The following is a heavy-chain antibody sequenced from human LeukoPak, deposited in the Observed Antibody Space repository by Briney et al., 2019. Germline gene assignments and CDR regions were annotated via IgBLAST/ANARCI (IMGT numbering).Heavy chain of an antibody. V-gene: IGHV3-30*18. Sequence: GGSLRLSCAASGFTFSSYGMHWVRQAPGKGLEGVAVISYDGSNKYYADSVKGRFTISRDNSKNTLYLQMNSLRAEDTAVYYCAKQYGDYVVGYFDYWGQGTLVTVSS. CDR3: AKQYGDYVVGYFDY. J-gene: IGHJ4*02. CDR1: GFTFSSYG. CDR2: ISYDGSNK. D-gene: IGHD4-17*01.